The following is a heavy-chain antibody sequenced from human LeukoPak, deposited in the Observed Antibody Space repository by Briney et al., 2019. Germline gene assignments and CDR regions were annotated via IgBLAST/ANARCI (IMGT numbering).Heavy chain of an antibody. CDR3: ARGFRLRLWSDYGEYYYYYGMDV. V-gene: IGHV1-8*01. CDR1: GYTFTSYD. D-gene: IGHD4-17*01. CDR2: MNPNSGNT. J-gene: IGHJ6*02. Sequence: ASVKVSCKASGYTFTSYDINRVRQATGQGLEWMGWMNPNSGNTGYAQKFQGRVTMTRNTSISTAYMELSSLRSEDTAVYYCARGFRLRLWSDYGEYYYYYGMDVWGQGTTVTVSS.